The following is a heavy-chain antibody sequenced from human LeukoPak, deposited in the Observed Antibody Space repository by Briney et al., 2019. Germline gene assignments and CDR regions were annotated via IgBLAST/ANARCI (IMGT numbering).Heavy chain of an antibody. Sequence: GGSLRLSCAASGFTFNAFGMNWVRQAPGKGLEWVSSISSGGSYIYYADSVKGRFTISRDNAKNSLYLQMNSLRAEDTAVYYCARRADMDAFDIWGQGTMVTVSS. V-gene: IGHV3-21*01. CDR2: ISSGGSYI. CDR3: ARRADMDAFDI. J-gene: IGHJ3*02. CDR1: GFTFNAFG.